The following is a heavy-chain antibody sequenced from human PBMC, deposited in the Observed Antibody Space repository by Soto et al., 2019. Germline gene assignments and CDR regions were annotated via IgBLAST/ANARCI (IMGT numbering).Heavy chain of an antibody. D-gene: IGHD6-13*01. CDR2: INGGNGNT. V-gene: IGHV1-3*01. CDR1: GYTFTSYA. Sequence: ASVKVSCKASGYTFTSYAMHWVRQAPGQMLECMVWINGGNGNTKYXXKVQGRVXXTRDRSASIAXVELSXRRSEDTAVYYCARDVAAADYWGQGTLVXVSS. CDR3: ARDVAAADY. J-gene: IGHJ4*02.